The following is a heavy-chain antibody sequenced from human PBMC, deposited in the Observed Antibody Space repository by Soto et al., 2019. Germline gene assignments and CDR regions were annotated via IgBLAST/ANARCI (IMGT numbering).Heavy chain of an antibody. D-gene: IGHD3-9*01. CDR2: IYPGDSDT. J-gene: IGHJ6*02. V-gene: IGHV5-51*01. Sequence: PGESLKISCKGSGYSFTSYWIGWVRQMPGKGLEWMGIIYPGDSDTRYSPSFQGQVTISADKSISTAYLQWSSLKASDTAMYYCARQVYYDILTGYYDYYGMDVWGQGTTVTVSS. CDR1: GYSFTSYW. CDR3: ARQVYYDILTGYYDYYGMDV.